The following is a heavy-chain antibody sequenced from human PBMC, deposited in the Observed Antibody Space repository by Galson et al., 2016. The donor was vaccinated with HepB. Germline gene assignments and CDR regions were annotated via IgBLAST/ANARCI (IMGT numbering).Heavy chain of an antibody. CDR3: ARFSDYGGNYDWYFDL. V-gene: IGHV3-21*01. J-gene: IGHJ2*01. CDR1: GFTLSSYS. D-gene: IGHD4-23*01. Sequence: SLRLSCAASGFTLSSYSMNWVRQAPGKGLEWVSSISSSSYIYYADSVKGRFTISRDNAKNSLYLQMNSLRAEDTAVYYCARFSDYGGNYDWYFDLWGRGTLVTVSS. CDR2: ISSSSYI.